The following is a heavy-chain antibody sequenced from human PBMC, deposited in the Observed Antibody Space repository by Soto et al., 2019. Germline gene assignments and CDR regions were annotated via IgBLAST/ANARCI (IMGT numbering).Heavy chain of an antibody. J-gene: IGHJ4*02. CDR2: VSGSGGST. Sequence: GGSLRLSCAASGFTFSSYAMSWVRQAPGKGLEWVSGVSGSGGSTYYADSVKGRFTISRDNSKNTLYLQMSGLRGEDTAVYYCAKDRVPPMQLWFRGGFDYWGQGTLVTVSS. CDR1: GFTFSSYA. V-gene: IGHV3-23*01. D-gene: IGHD3-10*01. CDR3: AKDRVPPMQLWFRGGFDY.